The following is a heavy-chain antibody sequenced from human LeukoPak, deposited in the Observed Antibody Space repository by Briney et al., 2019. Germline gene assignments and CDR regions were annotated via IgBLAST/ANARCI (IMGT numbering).Heavy chain of an antibody. CDR3: ARGGYFDWSVDY. J-gene: IGHJ4*02. Sequence: SETLSLTCTVSGDSISSYYWSWIRQPPGKGLEWIGYIYYSGSTNYNPSLKSRVTISVDTSKNQFSLKLSSVTAADTAVYYCARGGYFDWSVDYWGQGTLVTVSS. CDR1: GDSISSYY. CDR2: IYYSGST. D-gene: IGHD3-9*01. V-gene: IGHV4-59*01.